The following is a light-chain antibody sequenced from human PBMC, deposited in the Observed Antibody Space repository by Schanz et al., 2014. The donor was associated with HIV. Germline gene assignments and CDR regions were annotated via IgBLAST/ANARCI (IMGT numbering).Light chain of an antibody. J-gene: IGLJ2*01. CDR3: SSYTSSSTPVV. Sequence: QSALTQPASVSGSPGQSITISCTGTSSDVGVYNYVSWYQHHPGKAPKLMIYDVSNRPSGASNRFSGSKSGNTASLTISGLQAEDEADYYCSSYTSSSTPVVFGGGTKLTVL. V-gene: IGLV2-14*03. CDR1: SSDVGVYNY. CDR2: DVS.